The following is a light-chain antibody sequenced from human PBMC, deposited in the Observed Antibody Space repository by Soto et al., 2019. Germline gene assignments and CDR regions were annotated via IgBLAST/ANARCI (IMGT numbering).Light chain of an antibody. CDR2: DAS. J-gene: IGKJ5*01. Sequence: DIVLTQSPATLSLSPGERATLSCRASQSVSNYLAWYQRKPGQAPRLLIYDASTRATGIPARFSGSGSGTEFTLTISTLEPEDFAVYYCQQRSNWPPITFGQGTRLEIK. CDR1: QSVSNY. V-gene: IGKV3-11*01. CDR3: QQRSNWPPIT.